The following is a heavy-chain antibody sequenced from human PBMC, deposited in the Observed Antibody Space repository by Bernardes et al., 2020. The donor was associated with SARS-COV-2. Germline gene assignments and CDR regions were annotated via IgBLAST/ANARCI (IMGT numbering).Heavy chain of an antibody. Sequence: SETLSLTRTVSGGSISSYYWSWIRQPAGKGLEWIGRIYTSGSTNYNPSLKSRVTMSVDTSKNQFSLKLNSVTAADTAVYYCARDAYSGSYSDWFDPWGQGTLVTVSS. D-gene: IGHD1-26*01. V-gene: IGHV4-4*07. J-gene: IGHJ5*02. CDR1: GGSISSYY. CDR3: ARDAYSGSYSDWFDP. CDR2: IYTSGST.